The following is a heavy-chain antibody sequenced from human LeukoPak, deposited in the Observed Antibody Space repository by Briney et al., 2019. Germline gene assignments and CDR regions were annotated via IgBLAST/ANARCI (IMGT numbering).Heavy chain of an antibody. Sequence: TASETLSLTCAVHGGSFSGYYWSWIRQPPGKGLEWIGEINHSGSTNYNPSLKSRVTISVDTSKNQFSLKLSSVTAADTAVYYCARFDSRTTTVDYWGQGTLVTVSS. V-gene: IGHV4-34*01. D-gene: IGHD3-22*01. CDR2: INHSGST. CDR3: ARFDSRTTTVDY. J-gene: IGHJ4*02. CDR1: GGSFSGYY.